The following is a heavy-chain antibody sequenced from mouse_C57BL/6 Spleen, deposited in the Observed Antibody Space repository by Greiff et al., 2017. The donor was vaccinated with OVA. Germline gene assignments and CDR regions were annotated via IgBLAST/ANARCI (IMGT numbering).Heavy chain of an antibody. D-gene: IGHD2-2*01. CDR1: GYAFSSSW. Sequence: QVQLQQSGPELVKPGASVKISCKASGYAFSSSWMNWVKQRPGKGLEWIGRIYPGDGDTNYNGKFKGKATLTADNSSSTAYMPLSSLTSEYSAFYFCARCGVNGGYFDFWGQGTTLTVSS. CDR2: IYPGDGDT. V-gene: IGHV1-82*01. J-gene: IGHJ2*01. CDR3: ARCGVNGGYFDF.